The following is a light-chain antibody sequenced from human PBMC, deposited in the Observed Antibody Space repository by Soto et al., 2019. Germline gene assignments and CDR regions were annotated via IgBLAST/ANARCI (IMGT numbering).Light chain of an antibody. Sequence: EIVLTQSPATLSLSPGERATLSCRASQSVNIYLAWYQQKPGQAPRLLIYDASNRATGIPARFSGSGSGTDFTLTISRLEPEDFAVYYCQQYGSSLFTFGPGTKVDIK. CDR2: DAS. CDR3: QQYGSSLFT. CDR1: QSVNIY. J-gene: IGKJ3*01. V-gene: IGKV3-20*01.